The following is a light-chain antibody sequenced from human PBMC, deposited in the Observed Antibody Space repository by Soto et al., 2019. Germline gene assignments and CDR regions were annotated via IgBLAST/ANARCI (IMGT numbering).Light chain of an antibody. CDR3: ASYTTGSTPVV. CDR1: SSDIGDYNF. Sequence: QSALTQPASVSGSPGQSITISCTGTSSDIGDYNFVSWYQHYPGQAPKLMIYEVSNRPSGVSNRFSASKSGNTASLTISGLQTEDEADYYCASYTTGSTPVVFGGGTKLTVL. J-gene: IGLJ3*02. V-gene: IGLV2-14*01. CDR2: EVS.